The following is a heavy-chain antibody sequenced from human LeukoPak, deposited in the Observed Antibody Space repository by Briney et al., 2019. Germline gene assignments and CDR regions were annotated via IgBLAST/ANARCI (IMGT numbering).Heavy chain of an antibody. CDR2: MSVNGVNK. CDR1: DFSFSSYS. Sequence: GGSLRLSCVASDFSFSSYSIHWVRRVPGKGLEWVAVMSVNGVNKYYADSVRGRFTVSRDISKNTQFLQMNSLRFEDTAVYFCVRESCSGGSCTYDPFDIWGHGTMVIVST. V-gene: IGHV3-30-3*01. J-gene: IGHJ3*02. CDR3: VRESCSGGSCTYDPFDI. D-gene: IGHD2-15*01.